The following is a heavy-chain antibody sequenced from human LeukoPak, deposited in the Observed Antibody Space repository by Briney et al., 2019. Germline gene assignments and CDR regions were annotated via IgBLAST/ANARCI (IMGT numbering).Heavy chain of an antibody. CDR3: AKDWSYTDHGPFDP. Sequence: GGSLRLSCAASGFTFSSYAMSWVRQAPGKGLEWASAISGSGGSTYYADSVKGRFTISRDNSKNTLYLQMNSLRAEDTAVYYCAKDWSYTDHGPFDPWGQGTLVTVSS. V-gene: IGHV3-23*01. J-gene: IGHJ5*02. D-gene: IGHD3-10*01. CDR1: GFTFSSYA. CDR2: ISGSGGST.